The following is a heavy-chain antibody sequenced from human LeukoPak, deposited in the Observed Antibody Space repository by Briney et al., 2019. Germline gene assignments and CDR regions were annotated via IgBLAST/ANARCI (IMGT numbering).Heavy chain of an antibody. CDR3: ARRGSYNDY. V-gene: IGHV3-48*03. Sequence: PGGSLRLSCAASGFTFSSYEMNWVRRAPGKGLEWVSYMSSSGSTIYYADSVRGRFTISRDNAKNSLHLQMNSLRAEDTAVYYCARRGSYNDYWGQGTLVTVSS. CDR1: GFTFSSYE. CDR2: MSSSGSTI. D-gene: IGHD3-16*01. J-gene: IGHJ4*02.